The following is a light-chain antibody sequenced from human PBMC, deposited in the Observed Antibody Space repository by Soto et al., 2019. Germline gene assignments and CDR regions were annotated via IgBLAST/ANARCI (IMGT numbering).Light chain of an antibody. CDR3: QQYNSYPYT. CDR2: KAS. CDR1: QSISNW. Sequence: DIQMTQSPSTLSASVGDRVTITCRASQSISNWLAWYQQKPGKAPKLLLYKASTLQSGVPSRFSGSGSGTEFTLTISSLQPDDFATYYCQQYNSYPYTFGQGTKLETK. J-gene: IGKJ2*01. V-gene: IGKV1-5*03.